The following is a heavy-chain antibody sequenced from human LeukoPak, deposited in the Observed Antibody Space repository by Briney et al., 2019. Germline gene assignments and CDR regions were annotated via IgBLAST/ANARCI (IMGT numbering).Heavy chain of an antibody. J-gene: IGHJ4*02. CDR3: ATFGGYCSSTSCYSPRWTVVDY. Sequence: HPGGSLRLSCAASGFTFSTYAMSWVRQAPGKGLEWVSAISGSGGSTYYADSVKGRFTISRDNSKNTLYLQMNSLRAEDTAVYYCATFGGYCSSTSCYSPRWTVVDYWGQGTLVTVSS. V-gene: IGHV3-23*01. CDR2: ISGSGGST. D-gene: IGHD2-2*01. CDR1: GFTFSTYA.